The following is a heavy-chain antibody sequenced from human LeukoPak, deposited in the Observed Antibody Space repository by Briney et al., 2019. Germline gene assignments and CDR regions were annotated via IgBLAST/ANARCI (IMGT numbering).Heavy chain of an antibody. CDR3: ARDDYVWGSYRYDYYFDY. D-gene: IGHD3-16*02. J-gene: IGHJ4*02. CDR1: GFTFSSYA. Sequence: PGGSLRLSCAASGFTFSSYAMHWVRQAPGKGLEWVAVISYDGSNKYYADSVKGRFTITRNNSKDTLYLQMNSLRAEDTAVYYCARDDYVWGSYRYDYYFDYWGQGTLVTVSS. CDR2: ISYDGSNK. V-gene: IGHV3-30*04.